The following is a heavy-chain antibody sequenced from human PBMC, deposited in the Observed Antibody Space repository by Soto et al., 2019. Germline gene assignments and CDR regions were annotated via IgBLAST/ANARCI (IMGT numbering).Heavy chain of an antibody. CDR3: ARAALDTAHLFDY. CDR1: GFTFSSYA. Sequence: QVQLVESGGGVVQPGRSLRLSCAASGFTFSSYAMHWVRQAPGKGLEWVAVISYDGSNKYYADSVKGRFTISRDNSQNTLYLQMNSLRAEDTAVYYCARAALDTAHLFDYWGQGTLVTVSS. D-gene: IGHD5-18*01. CDR2: ISYDGSNK. J-gene: IGHJ4*02. V-gene: IGHV3-30-3*01.